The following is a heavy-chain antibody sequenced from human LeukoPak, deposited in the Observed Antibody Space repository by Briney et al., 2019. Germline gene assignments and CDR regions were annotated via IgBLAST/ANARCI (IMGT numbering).Heavy chain of an antibody. CDR1: GFTFSSYA. CDR2: ISYDGSNK. D-gene: IGHD2-8*01. Sequence: PGRSLRLSCAASGFTFSSYAMHWVRQAPGKGLEWVAVISYDGSNKYYADSVKGRFTISRDNSKNTLYLQMNSLRAEDTAVYYCARGNIVLMVYEGYFDYWGQGTLVTVSS. V-gene: IGHV3-30-3*01. CDR3: ARGNIVLMVYEGYFDY. J-gene: IGHJ4*02.